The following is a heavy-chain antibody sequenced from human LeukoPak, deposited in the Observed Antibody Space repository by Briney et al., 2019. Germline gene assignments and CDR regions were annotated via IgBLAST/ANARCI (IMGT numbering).Heavy chain of an antibody. CDR2: ISAYNGNT. V-gene: IGHV1-18*01. D-gene: IGHD1-26*01. CDR1: GYTFTSYG. CDR3: ARMGARGAFDI. Sequence: GASVKVSCKASGYTFTSYGISWVRQAPGQGLEWMGWISAYNGNTNYAQKLQGRVTMTTDTFTSTAYMELRSLRPDDTAVYYCARMGARGAFDIWGQGTMVTVSS. J-gene: IGHJ3*02.